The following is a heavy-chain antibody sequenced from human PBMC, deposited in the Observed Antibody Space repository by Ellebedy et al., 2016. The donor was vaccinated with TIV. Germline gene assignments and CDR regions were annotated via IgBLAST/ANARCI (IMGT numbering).Heavy chain of an antibody. J-gene: IGHJ4*02. CDR2: VSYAGTNQ. CDR1: GFPFSSYA. D-gene: IGHD2-21*02. V-gene: IGHV3-30*04. CDR3: AREPACGGDCYSNY. Sequence: GGSLRLXCGASGFPFSSYAMHWVRQAPGKGLEWVAGVSYAGTNQYYADSVKGRFTISKDNSKNTVSLQMNGLGADDSAIYYCAREPACGGDCYSNYWGQGTQVIVSS.